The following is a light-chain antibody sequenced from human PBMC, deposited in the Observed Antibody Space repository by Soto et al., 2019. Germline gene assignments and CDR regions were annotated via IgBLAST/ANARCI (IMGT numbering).Light chain of an antibody. Sequence: DIQMTQSPSTLSASVGDRVTITCRASQSISSWLAWYQHKPGKAPKLLIYKASSVESGVPSRFSGSGSGTEFTLTISSLQPDDFATYYCQHYDDHPYTFGQWTKLEIK. J-gene: IGKJ2*01. V-gene: IGKV1-5*03. CDR3: QHYDDHPYT. CDR2: KAS. CDR1: QSISSW.